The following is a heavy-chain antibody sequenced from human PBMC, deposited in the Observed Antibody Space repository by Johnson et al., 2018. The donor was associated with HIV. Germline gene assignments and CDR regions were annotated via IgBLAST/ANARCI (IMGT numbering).Heavy chain of an antibody. CDR2: IKQDGSEH. D-gene: IGHD6-13*01. CDR1: GFTFSSSW. CDR3: AKVAVATAAGGVALDI. J-gene: IGHJ3*02. Sequence: EMQLVESGGGLVQPGGSLRLSCAASGFTFSSSWMSWVRQAPGKGLEWVANIKQDGSEHSSVDSVKGRCTISRDNSKSTLYLQMNSLRAEDTAVYYCAKVAVATAAGGVALDIWGPGTMVIVSS. V-gene: IGHV3-7*01.